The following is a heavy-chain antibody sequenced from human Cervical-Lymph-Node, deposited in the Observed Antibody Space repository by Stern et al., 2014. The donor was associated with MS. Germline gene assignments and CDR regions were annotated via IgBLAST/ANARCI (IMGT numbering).Heavy chain of an antibody. CDR1: GFTFSSQW. CDR2: INSEGSST. CDR3: ARSNYGMDV. J-gene: IGHJ6*02. Sequence: EVQLVESGGGVVQPGGSLRLSCAASGFTFSSQWMHWVRHAPGKGLGWVSRINSEGSSTTYADAVKGRFTISRDNAKKTLYLQMDSLRAEDTAVYYCARSNYGMDVWGQGTTVTVSS. V-gene: IGHV3-74*02. D-gene: IGHD2-8*01.